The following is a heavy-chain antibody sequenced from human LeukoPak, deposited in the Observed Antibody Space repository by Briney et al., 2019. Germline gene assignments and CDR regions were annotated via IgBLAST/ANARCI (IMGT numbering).Heavy chain of an antibody. J-gene: IGHJ5*02. Sequence: PSETLSLTCAVSGGSITSDNWWSWVRQPPGKGLEWIGVIYHGGNTNYNPSLKSRLTISAEKSKNQFSLQLTSVTAADTAVYFCARNFHTGHTNWFDPWGQGTLVTVSP. V-gene: IGHV4-4*02. CDR3: ARNFHTGHTNWFDP. CDR1: GGSITSDNW. D-gene: IGHD2-8*02. CDR2: IYHGGNT.